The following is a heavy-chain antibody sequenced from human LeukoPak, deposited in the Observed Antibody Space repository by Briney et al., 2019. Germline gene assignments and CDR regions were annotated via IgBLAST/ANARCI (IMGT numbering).Heavy chain of an antibody. CDR1: GGSFSGYY. J-gene: IGHJ4*02. V-gene: IGHV4-34*01. CDR3: ARGSEYSSSGLDY. D-gene: IGHD6-6*01. Sequence: SETLSLTCAVYGGSFSGYYWSWIRQPPGKGLEWIGEINHSGSTNYNPSLKSRVTISVDTSKNQFSLKLSSVTAADTAVYYCARGSEYSSSGLDYWGQGTLVTVSS. CDR2: INHSGST.